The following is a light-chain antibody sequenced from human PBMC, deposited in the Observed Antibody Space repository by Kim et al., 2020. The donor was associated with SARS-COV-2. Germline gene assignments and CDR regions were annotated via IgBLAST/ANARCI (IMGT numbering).Light chain of an antibody. CDR3: AVWDDSLSRVL. CDR1: SSNIEVAA. V-gene: IGLV1-44*01. Sequence: QSVLTQPPSASGTPGQRVTISCSGGSSNIEVAAVNWYQQLPGMAPKLLIYTTTHRPPGVPDRFSGSKSGTSASLAVSGLQPEDEADYYCAVWDDSLSRVLFGGGTKLTVL. J-gene: IGLJ2*01. CDR2: TTT.